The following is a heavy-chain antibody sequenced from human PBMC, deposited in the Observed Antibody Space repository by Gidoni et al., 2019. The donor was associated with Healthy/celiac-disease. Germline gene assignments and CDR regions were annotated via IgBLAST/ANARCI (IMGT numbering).Heavy chain of an antibody. CDR2: FSGSGGST. D-gene: IGHD6-6*01. V-gene: IGHV3-23*01. J-gene: IGHJ4*02. CDR1: GFTLSSYA. CDR3: AKDLFGYSSSLDFDY. Sequence: EVQLLESGGGLVQPGGSLRLACAASGFTLSSYAMSWVREAPGTGLEWVAAFSGSGGSTYYADSVKGRFTISRDNSKNTLYLQMNSLRAEDTAVYYCAKDLFGYSSSLDFDYWGQGTLVTVSS.